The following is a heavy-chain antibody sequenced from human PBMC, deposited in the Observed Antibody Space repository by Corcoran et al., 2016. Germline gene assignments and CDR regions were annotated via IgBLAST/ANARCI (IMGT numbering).Heavy chain of an antibody. V-gene: IGHV1-46*01. Sequence: QVQLVQSGAEVKKPGASVKVSCKASGYTFTSYYMHWVQQAPGQGLEWMGIINPSGGSTSYAQKFQGRVTMTRDTSTSTVYMELSSLRSEDTAVYYCARGYYYGSGSYYYYYYGMDVWGQGTTVTVSS. J-gene: IGHJ6*02. CDR3: ARGYYYGSGSYYYYYYGMDV. CDR2: INPSGGST. D-gene: IGHD3-10*01. CDR1: GYTFTSYY.